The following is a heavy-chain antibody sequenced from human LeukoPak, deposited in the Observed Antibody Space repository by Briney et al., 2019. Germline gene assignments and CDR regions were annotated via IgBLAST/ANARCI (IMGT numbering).Heavy chain of an antibody. J-gene: IGHJ6*02. Sequence: GGSLRLSCAALGFTVSSNYMSWVRKAPGKGLKWVSVIYSGGSTYYADSVKGRFTTSRHNSKNTLYLQMNSLRAEDTAVYYCARDRTIPHYYGMDVWGQGTTVTVSS. V-gene: IGHV3-53*04. CDR1: GFTVSSNY. CDR3: ARDRTIPHYYGMDV. CDR2: IYSGGST. D-gene: IGHD5-24*01.